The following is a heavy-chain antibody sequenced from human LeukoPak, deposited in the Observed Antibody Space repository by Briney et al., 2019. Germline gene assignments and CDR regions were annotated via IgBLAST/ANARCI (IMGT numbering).Heavy chain of an antibody. D-gene: IGHD6-13*01. CDR3: ARVSRTSSSSASWGYYFDY. V-gene: IGHV4-4*07. CDR1: GGSISSYY. CDR2: IYTSGST. Sequence: PPETLSLTCTVSGGSISSYYWSWIRQPAGKGLEWIGRIYTSGSTNYNPSLKSRVTMSVDTSKNQFSLKLSSVTAADTAVYYCARVSRTSSSSASWGYYFDYWGQGTLVTVSS. J-gene: IGHJ4*02.